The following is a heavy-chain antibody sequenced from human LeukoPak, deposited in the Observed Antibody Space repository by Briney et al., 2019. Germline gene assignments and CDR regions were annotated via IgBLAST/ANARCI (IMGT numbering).Heavy chain of an antibody. V-gene: IGHV3-15*01. D-gene: IGHD3-16*01. CDR1: GFTFSNAW. CDR2: MQSKTDGGAK. Sequence: GGSLRLSCAASGFTFSNAWMTWVRQAPGKGLEWVGRMQSKTDGGAKDYAAPVKGRFTVSRDDSKNTLYLQMDSLKTEDTAVYYCTTLSSRTKNDYWGQGTLVTVSS. CDR3: TTLSSRTKNDY. J-gene: IGHJ4*02.